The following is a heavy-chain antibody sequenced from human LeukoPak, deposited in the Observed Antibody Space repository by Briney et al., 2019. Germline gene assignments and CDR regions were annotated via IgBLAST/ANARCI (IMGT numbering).Heavy chain of an antibody. D-gene: IGHD1-26*01. CDR3: ARKSSLFDY. V-gene: IGHV3-23*01. Sequence: PGGSLRLSCAASGFTFSSYAMSWVRQAPGKGLEWVSAISGSGGSTYYADSVKGRFTISRDNAKNSLYLQMNSLRAEDTAVYYCARKSSLFDYWGQGTLVTVSS. J-gene: IGHJ4*02. CDR2: ISGSGGST. CDR1: GFTFSSYA.